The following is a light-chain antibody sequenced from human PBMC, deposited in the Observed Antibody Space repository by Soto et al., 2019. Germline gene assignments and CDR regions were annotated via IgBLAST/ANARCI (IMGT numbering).Light chain of an antibody. Sequence: DIQMTQSPSTLSASVGDRVTITCRASQSISDWLAWYQQKPVKAPKVLIYKASSLESGVPSRFSGSGSGTEFTLTISSMQPDDFAAYYCQQYNSYPLTFGPGTKLEIK. J-gene: IGKJ2*01. V-gene: IGKV1-5*03. CDR1: QSISDW. CDR2: KAS. CDR3: QQYNSYPLT.